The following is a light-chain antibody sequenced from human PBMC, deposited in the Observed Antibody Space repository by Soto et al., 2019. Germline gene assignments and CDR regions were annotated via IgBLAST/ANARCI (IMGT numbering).Light chain of an antibody. CDR2: AAS. CDR3: QQLITYPKT. V-gene: IGKV1-9*01. CDR1: QGISTY. J-gene: IGKJ1*01. Sequence: DIQLTQSPSFLSASVGDRVTMTCRASQGISTYLAWYQQKPGKAPKLLIYAASTLQSGVPSRFSGSGSGTECALAISSLQPEDFATYYCQQLITYPKTFGQGPKVDIK.